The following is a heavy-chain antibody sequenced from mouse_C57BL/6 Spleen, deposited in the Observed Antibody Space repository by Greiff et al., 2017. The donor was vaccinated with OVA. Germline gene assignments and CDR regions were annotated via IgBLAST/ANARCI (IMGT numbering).Heavy chain of an antibody. CDR1: GYTFTSYW. Sequence: VQLQQPGAELVRPGSSVKLSCKASGYTFTSYWMDWVKQRPGQGLEWIGNIYPSDSETHYNQKFKDKATLTVDKSSSTAYMQLSSLTSEDSAVYYGARKVYGPFDVWGTGTTVTVSS. D-gene: IGHD1-1*02. CDR2: IYPSDSET. V-gene: IGHV1-61*01. J-gene: IGHJ1*03. CDR3: ARKVYGPFDV.